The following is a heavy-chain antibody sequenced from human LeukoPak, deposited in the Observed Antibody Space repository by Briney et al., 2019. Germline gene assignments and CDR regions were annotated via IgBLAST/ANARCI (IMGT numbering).Heavy chain of an antibody. V-gene: IGHV3-11*01. J-gene: IGHJ4*02. D-gene: IGHD2-8*02. CDR3: ARAGLAPGLLDY. CDR1: GFTFSDYY. Sequence: PGGSLRLSCAASGFTFSDYYMSWVRQAPGKGLEWISYISSSGRATYYADSVKGRFTISRDNAKNSLDLQMNSLRAEDTAVYYCARAGLAPGLLDYWGQGTLVIVSS. CDR2: ISSSGRAT.